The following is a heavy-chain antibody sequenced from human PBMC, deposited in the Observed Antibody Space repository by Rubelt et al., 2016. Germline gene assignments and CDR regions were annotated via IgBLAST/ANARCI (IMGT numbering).Heavy chain of an antibody. CDR3: ARENRDDYQHEGDN. Sequence: QLQLQESGPGLVKPSETLSLTCTVSGASISSSSFYWGWIRQPPGKGLEWIGSVYFNGGTYYNPSLKGRVTISIDTSKRQVSLRLTSVTAADTAVYYCARENRDDYQHEGDNWGQGTLVTVS. CDR1: GASISSSSFY. CDR2: VYFNGGT. D-gene: IGHD5-24*01. J-gene: IGHJ4*02. V-gene: IGHV4-39*07.